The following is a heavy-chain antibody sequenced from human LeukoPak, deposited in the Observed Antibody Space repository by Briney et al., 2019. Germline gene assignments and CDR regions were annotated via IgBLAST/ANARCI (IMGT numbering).Heavy chain of an antibody. CDR1: GGSFSGYY. J-gene: IGHJ5*02. D-gene: IGHD4-17*01. V-gene: IGHV4-34*01. CDR3: AGHVHNDHGNPNWFDP. CDR2: INHSGST. Sequence: NPSETLSLTCAVYGGSFSGYYWSWIRQPPGKGLEWIGEINHSGSTNYNPSLKSRTTISADTSRKQFSLKLTSMTAADTAVYYCAGHVHNDHGNPNWFDPWGQGVLVTVSS.